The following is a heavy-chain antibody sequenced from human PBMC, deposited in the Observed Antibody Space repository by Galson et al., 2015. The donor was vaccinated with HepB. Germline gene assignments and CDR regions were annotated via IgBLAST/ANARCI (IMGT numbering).Heavy chain of an antibody. Sequence: CAISGDSVSSNGAAWNWIRQSPSRGLEWLGRTYYRSKWYNDYAVSVKSRITINPDTSKNQLSLQLNSVAPEDTAVYYCARDGPVNGYFDYWGQGTLVTVSS. V-gene: IGHV6-1*01. CDR2: TYYRSKWYN. J-gene: IGHJ4*02. D-gene: IGHD3-22*01. CDR1: GDSVSSNGAA. CDR3: ARDGPVNGYFDY.